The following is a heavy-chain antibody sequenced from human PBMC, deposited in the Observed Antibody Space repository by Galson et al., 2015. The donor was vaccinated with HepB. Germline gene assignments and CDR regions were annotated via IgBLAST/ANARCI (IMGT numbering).Heavy chain of an antibody. D-gene: IGHD1-14*01. CDR3: ARDGTYGLGRYNWFDP. Sequence: SLRLSCAASGFTFSTYNMNWVRQAPGKGLEWVSTISTSSSYTYYADSVKGRFTISRENAKNSLYLQLNSLRAEDTGVYYCARDGTYGLGRYNWFDPWGQGTLVTVSS. CDR1: GFTFSTYN. V-gene: IGHV3-21*01. CDR2: ISTSSSYT. J-gene: IGHJ5*02.